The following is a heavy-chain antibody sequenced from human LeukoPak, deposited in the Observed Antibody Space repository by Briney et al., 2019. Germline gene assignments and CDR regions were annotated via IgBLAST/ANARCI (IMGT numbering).Heavy chain of an antibody. CDR1: GGSISSSSYY. J-gene: IGHJ4*02. V-gene: IGHV4-39*01. CDR2: IYYSGST. CDR3: ARHGYSYGSDY. Sequence: PSETLSLXCTVSGGSISSSSYYWGWIRQPPGKGLEWIGSIYYSGSTYYNPSLKSRVTISVDTSKNQFSLKLSSVTAADTAVYYCARHGYSYGSDYWGQGTLVTVSS. D-gene: IGHD5-18*01.